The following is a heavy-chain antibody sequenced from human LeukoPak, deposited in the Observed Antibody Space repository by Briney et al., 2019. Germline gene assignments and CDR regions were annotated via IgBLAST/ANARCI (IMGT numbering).Heavy chain of an antibody. CDR2: IWYDGSNK. D-gene: IGHD1-26*01. Sequence: SGGSLRLSCAASGFTFSSYGMHWVCQAPGKGLEWVAVIWYDGSNKYYADSVKGRFTISRDNSKNTLYLQMNSLRAEDTAVYYCAKSNSALTPVGATYFDYWGQGTLVTVSS. V-gene: IGHV3-33*06. J-gene: IGHJ4*02. CDR3: AKSNSALTPVGATYFDY. CDR1: GFTFSSYG.